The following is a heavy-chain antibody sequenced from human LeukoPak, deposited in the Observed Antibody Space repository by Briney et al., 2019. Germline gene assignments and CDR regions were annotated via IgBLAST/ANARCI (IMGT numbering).Heavy chain of an antibody. CDR3: ARPQNWNYGGAFDI. CDR1: GYSISSGYY. J-gene: IGHJ3*02. D-gene: IGHD1-7*01. V-gene: IGHV4-38-2*02. Sequence: PSETLSLTCTVSGYSISSGYYWGWIRQPPGKGLEWIGSIYHSGSTYYNPSLKSRVTISVDTSKNQFSLKLSSVTAADTAVYYCARPQNWNYGGAFDIWGQGTMVTVSS. CDR2: IYHSGST.